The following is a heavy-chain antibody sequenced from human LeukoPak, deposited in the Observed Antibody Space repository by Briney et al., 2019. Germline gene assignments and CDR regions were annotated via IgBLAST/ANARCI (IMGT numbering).Heavy chain of an antibody. J-gene: IGHJ4*02. Sequence: SVKVSCKASGGTFSSYATSWVRQAPGQGLEWMGRIIPILGIANYAQKFQGRVTITADKSASTAYMELSSLRSEDTAVYYCARALITSITMIVVASRGFDYWGQGTLVTVSS. CDR1: GGTFSSYA. CDR2: IIPILGIA. D-gene: IGHD3-22*01. V-gene: IGHV1-69*04. CDR3: ARALITSITMIVVASRGFDY.